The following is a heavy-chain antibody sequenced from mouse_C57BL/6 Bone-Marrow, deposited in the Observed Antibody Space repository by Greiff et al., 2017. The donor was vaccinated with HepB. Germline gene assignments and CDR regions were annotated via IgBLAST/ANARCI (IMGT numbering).Heavy chain of an antibody. V-gene: IGHV5-17*01. J-gene: IGHJ2*01. CDR3: ARGVLRRFDY. CDR2: ISSGSSTI. CDR1: GFTFSDYG. Sequence: EVNLVESGGGLVKPGGSLKLSCAASGFTFSDYGMHWVRQAPEKGLEWVAYISSGSSTIYYADTVKGRFTISRDNAKNTLFLQMTSLRSEDTAMYYCARGVLRRFDYWGQGTTLTVSS. D-gene: IGHD1-1*01.